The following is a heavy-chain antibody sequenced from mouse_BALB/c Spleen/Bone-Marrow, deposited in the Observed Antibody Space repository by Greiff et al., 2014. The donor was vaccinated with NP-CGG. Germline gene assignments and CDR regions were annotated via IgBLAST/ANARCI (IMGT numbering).Heavy chain of an antibody. D-gene: IGHD2-4*01. Sequence: EVMLVESGGGLVKPGGSLKLSCAASGFTFSSYTMSWVRQTPEKRLEWVASISSGGSYTYYPDSVKGRFTISRDNAKNTLYLQMSSLNSEDTAVYYCTRGEDYDSLFDYWGQGTALTVSS. CDR2: ISSGGSYT. J-gene: IGHJ2*01. CDR3: TRGEDYDSLFDY. CDR1: GFTFSSYT. V-gene: IGHV5-6-4*01.